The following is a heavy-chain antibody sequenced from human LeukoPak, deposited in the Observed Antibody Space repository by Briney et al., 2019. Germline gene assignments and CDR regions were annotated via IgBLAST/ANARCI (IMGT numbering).Heavy chain of an antibody. CDR1: GFTFSSYS. J-gene: IGHJ4*02. CDR3: ARVGSSTSCYGY. D-gene: IGHD2-2*01. V-gene: IGHV3-21*01. Sequence: GGSLRLSCAASGFTFSSYSMNWVRQAPGKGLEWVSSISRSSSYIYYADSVKGRFTISRDNAKNSLYLQMNSLRAEDTAVYYCARVGSSTSCYGYWGQGTLVTVSS. CDR2: ISRSSSYI.